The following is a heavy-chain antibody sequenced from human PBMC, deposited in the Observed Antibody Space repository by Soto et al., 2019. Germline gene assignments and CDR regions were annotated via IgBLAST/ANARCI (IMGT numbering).Heavy chain of an antibody. V-gene: IGHV4-31*03. Sequence: QVQLQESGPGLVKPSQTLSLTCTVSGGSISSGGYYWSWIRQHPGKGLEWIGYIYYSGSTYYNPSLKRRVTISVDTSKNQFSLKLSSVTAADTAVYYCARDAGGEWHDAFDIWGQGTMVTVSS. CDR2: IYYSGST. CDR3: ARDAGGEWHDAFDI. D-gene: IGHD3-16*01. J-gene: IGHJ3*02. CDR1: GGSISSGGYY.